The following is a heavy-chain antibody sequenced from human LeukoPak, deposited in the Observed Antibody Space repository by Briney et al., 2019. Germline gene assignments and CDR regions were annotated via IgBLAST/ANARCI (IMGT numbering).Heavy chain of an antibody. D-gene: IGHD6-13*01. J-gene: IGHJ4*02. V-gene: IGHV1-18*01. CDR1: GYTFTSYG. Sequence: ASVKVSCKASGYTFTSYGISWVRQAPGQGLEWMGWISAYNGNTNYAQKLQGRVTMTTDTSTSTAYMELRSLRSDDTAVYYCARDSSSWYFSKSTFDYWGQGTLATVSS. CDR2: ISAYNGNT. CDR3: ARDSSSWYFSKSTFDY.